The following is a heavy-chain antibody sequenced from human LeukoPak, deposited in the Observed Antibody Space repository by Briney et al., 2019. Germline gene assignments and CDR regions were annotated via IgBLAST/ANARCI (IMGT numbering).Heavy chain of an antibody. J-gene: IGHJ4*02. CDR3: AKSRYNWNYNYFDY. CDR2: ISGSGGST. D-gene: IGHD1-7*01. CDR1: GFTFSSYA. V-gene: IGHV3-23*01. Sequence: GGSLRLSGAASGFTFSSYAMHWVRQAPGKGLEWVSAISGSGGSTYYADSVKGRFTISRDNSKNTLYLQMNSLRAEDTAVYYCAKSRYNWNYNYFDYWGQGTLVTVSS.